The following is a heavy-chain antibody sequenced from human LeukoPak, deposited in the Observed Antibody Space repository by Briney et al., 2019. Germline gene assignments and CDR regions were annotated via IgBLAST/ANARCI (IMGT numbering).Heavy chain of an antibody. CDR2: INHSGAT. Sequence: SETLALTCVVYGGSFSDYYWTWVRQPPGKGLEWIGEINHSGATKYNPSLKSRVTVSIHTSNNQFSLKLNSVTAADTAVYYCARGEGTLAGRRWPYSFYYYVDVWGKETTVTVSS. V-gene: IGHV4-34*01. J-gene: IGHJ6*03. CDR3: ARGEGTLAGRRWPYSFYYYVDV. CDR1: GGSFSDYY. D-gene: IGHD6-19*01.